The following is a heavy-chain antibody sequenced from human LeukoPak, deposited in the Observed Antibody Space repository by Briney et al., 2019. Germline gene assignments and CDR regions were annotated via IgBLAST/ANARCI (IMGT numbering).Heavy chain of an antibody. V-gene: IGHV1-69*13. J-gene: IGHJ3*02. D-gene: IGHD3-10*01. CDR2: IVPLAGTT. CDR1: GVTFSRCA. Sequence: ASVKVSCRAPGVTFSRCALSWVRQAPGHGLEWLGGIVPLAGTTNLAQKFQDRVTITADGSTSTIYMELSSLTSEDTAVYYCARDPGAPVRSFDIRGQGTMVTVSS. CDR3: ARDPGAPVRSFDI.